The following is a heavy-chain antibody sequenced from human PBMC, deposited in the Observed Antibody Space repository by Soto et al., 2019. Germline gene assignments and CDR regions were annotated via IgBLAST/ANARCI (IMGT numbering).Heavy chain of an antibody. J-gene: IGHJ6*02. Sequence: ASVKVSCKASGYTFSTYAIHWVRQAPGQSLEWMGWLNGGTGQTRYSQRFQDRVTITRDTSASTAYMEVSSLRPEDTAVYYCARGKGMEENYYYYGMDIWGQGTTVSVSS. CDR2: LNGGTGQT. V-gene: IGHV1-3*01. CDR3: ARGKGMEENYYYYGMDI. CDR1: GYTFSTYA. D-gene: IGHD1-1*01.